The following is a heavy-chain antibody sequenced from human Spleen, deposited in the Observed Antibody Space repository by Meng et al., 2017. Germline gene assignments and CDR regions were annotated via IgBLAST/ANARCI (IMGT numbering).Heavy chain of an antibody. CDR2: IYHSGST. D-gene: IGHD4-11*01. CDR1: GDSISSSSYY. V-gene: IGHV4-39*07. Sequence: SETLSLTCTVFGDSISSSSYYWGWIRQPPGKGLEWIGSIYHSGSTYYNPSLKSRVTISVDTSKNQFSLKLSSVTAADSAVYYCARGPTTMAHDFDYWGQGTLVTVSS. J-gene: IGHJ4*02. CDR3: ARGPTTMAHDFDY.